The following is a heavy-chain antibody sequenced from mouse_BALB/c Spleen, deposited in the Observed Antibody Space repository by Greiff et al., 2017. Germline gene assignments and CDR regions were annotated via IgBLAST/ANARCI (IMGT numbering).Heavy chain of an antibody. CDR2: IYPSDSYT. D-gene: IGHD1-1*01. J-gene: IGHJ4*01. V-gene: IGHV1-69*02. CDR3: TTLLRYAMDY. CDR1: GYTFTSYW. Sequence: QVQLQQPGAELVRPGASVKLSCKASGYTFTSYWINWVKQRPGQGLEWIGNIYPSDSYTNYNQKFKDKATLTVDKSSSTAYMQLSSPTSEDSAVYYCTTLLRYAMDYWGQGTSVTVSS.